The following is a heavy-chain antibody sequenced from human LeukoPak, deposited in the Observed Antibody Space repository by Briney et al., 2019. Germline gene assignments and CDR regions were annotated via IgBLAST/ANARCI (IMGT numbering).Heavy chain of an antibody. V-gene: IGHV4-30-4*02. CDR1: GGSISSGDYY. CDR3: ARGTVVPAAIELYLDY. CDR2: IYYSGST. D-gene: IGHD2-2*01. J-gene: IGHJ4*02. Sequence: PSETLSLTCTVSGGSISSGDYYWSWIRQPPGKGLEWIGYIYYSGSTYYNPSLKSRVTISVDTSKNQFSLKLSSVTAADTAVYYCARGTVVPAAIELYLDYWGQGTLVTVSS.